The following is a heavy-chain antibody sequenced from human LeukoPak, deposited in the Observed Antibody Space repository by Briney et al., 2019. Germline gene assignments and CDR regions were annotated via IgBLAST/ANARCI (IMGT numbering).Heavy chain of an antibody. CDR1: GGSISSSSYY. V-gene: IGHV4-39*07. Sequence: SETLSLTCTVPGGSISSSSYYWGWIRQPPGKGLEWIGSIYYSGSTYYNPSLKSRVTIPVDTSKNQFSLKLSSVTAADTAVYYCARDRGHYDILTGYYIPDYFDYWGQGTLVTVSS. J-gene: IGHJ4*02. CDR3: ARDRGHYDILTGYYIPDYFDY. CDR2: IYYSGST. D-gene: IGHD3-9*01.